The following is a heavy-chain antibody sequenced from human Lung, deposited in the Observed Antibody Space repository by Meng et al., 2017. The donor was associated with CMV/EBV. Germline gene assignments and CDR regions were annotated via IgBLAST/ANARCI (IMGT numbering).Heavy chain of an antibody. J-gene: IGHJ6*02. CDR2: ISGSGGST. CDR1: GFTFSSYA. CDR3: ARDLGYCSSTSCYYYYGMDV. D-gene: IGHD2-2*01. Sequence: GEXXTISCAASGFTFSSYAMSWVRQAPGKGLEWVSAISGSGGSTYYADSVKGRFTISRDNSKNTLYLQMNSLRAEDTAVYYCARDLGYCSSTSCYYYYGMDVWXQGTXVTVSS. V-gene: IGHV3-23*01.